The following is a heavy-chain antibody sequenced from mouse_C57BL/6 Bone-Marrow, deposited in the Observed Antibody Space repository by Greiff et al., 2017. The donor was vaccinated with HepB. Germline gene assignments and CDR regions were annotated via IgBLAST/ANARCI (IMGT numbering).Heavy chain of an antibody. J-gene: IGHJ4*01. D-gene: IGHD2-4*01. V-gene: IGHV5-16*01. CDR3: AREGYDYATYYYAMDY. CDR2: INYDGSST. CDR1: GFTFSDYY. Sequence: EVKLMESEGGLVQPGSSMKLSCTASGFTFSDYYMAWVRQVPEKGLEWVANINYDGSSTYYLDSLNSRFIISRDNAKNILYMQMSSLKSDDTSTYYFAREGYDYATYYYAMDYWGQGTSVTVSS.